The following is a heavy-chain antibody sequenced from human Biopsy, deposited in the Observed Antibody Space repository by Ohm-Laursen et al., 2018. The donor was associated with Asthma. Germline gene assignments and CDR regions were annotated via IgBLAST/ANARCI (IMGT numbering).Heavy chain of an antibody. CDR1: GFTFSNYA. Sequence: SPRLSCSASGFTFSNYAMSWVRQAPGKGLEWVSSITGSGGFTYYADSVKGRFTISRDKSENTLYLQMNSLTAEDTAVYYCAREGVAGTHIEDWGQGTLVTVSS. D-gene: IGHD6-19*01. CDR3: AREGVAGTHIED. J-gene: IGHJ4*02. V-gene: IGHV3-23*01. CDR2: ITGSGGFT.